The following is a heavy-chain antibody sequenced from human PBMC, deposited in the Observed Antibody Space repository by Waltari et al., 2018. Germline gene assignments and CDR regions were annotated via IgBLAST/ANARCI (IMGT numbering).Heavy chain of an antibody. Sequence: QVQLQESGPGLVKPSETLSLTCTVSGGSISSHYWSWIRQPPGKGLEWIGYIYYSGSTNYNPFRKSRVTISVDTSKNQFSLKLSSVTAADTAVYYWARGYTGYDYYFDYWGQGTLVTVSS. V-gene: IGHV4-59*11. CDR3: ARGYTGYDYYFDY. J-gene: IGHJ4*02. CDR1: GGSISSHY. CDR2: IYYSGST. D-gene: IGHD5-12*01.